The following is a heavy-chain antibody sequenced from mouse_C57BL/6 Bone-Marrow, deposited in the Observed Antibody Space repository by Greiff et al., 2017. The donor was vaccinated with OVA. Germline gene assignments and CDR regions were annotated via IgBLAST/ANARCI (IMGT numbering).Heavy chain of an antibody. Sequence: VQGVESGAELVRPGTSVKVSCKASGYAFTNYLIEWVKQRPGQGLEWIGVINPGSGGTNYNEKFKGKATLTADKSSSTAYMQLSSLTSEDSAVYFCARGLGYWGQGTTLTVSS. J-gene: IGHJ2*01. V-gene: IGHV1-54*01. CDR1: GYAFTNYL. CDR3: ARGLGY. CDR2: INPGSGGT. D-gene: IGHD2-10*02.